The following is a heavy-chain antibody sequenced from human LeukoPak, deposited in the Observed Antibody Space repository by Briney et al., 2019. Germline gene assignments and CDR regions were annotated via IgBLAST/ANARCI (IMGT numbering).Heavy chain of an antibody. CDR2: IIPIFGTA. V-gene: IGHV1-69*13. CDR3: ARDTAEYYFDY. D-gene: IGHD5-18*01. Sequence: WASVKVSCKASGGTFSSYAISWVRQAPGQGLEWMGGIIPIFGTANYAQKFQGRVTITADESTSTAYMELSSLRSEDTAVYYCARDTAEYYFDYWGQGTLVTVSS. J-gene: IGHJ4*02. CDR1: GGTFSSYA.